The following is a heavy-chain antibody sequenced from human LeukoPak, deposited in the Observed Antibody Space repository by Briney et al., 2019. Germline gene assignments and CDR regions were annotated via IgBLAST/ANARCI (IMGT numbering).Heavy chain of an antibody. J-gene: IGHJ3*01. Sequence: SQTLSLTCGISGDSVSSNGPAWNWIRQSPSRGLEWLGRTYYRSKWFNDYAVSVKGRTTINPDTSKNQFSLQLTSVTPEDSAVYYCARGAKNAFDFWGQGTMVTVSS. CDR1: GDSVSSNGPA. CDR3: ARGAKNAFDF. V-gene: IGHV6-1*01. CDR2: TYYRSKWFN.